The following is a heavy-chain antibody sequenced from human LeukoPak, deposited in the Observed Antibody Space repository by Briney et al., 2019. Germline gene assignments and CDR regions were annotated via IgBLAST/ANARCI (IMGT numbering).Heavy chain of an antibody. CDR2: IYYSGST. J-gene: IGHJ4*02. CDR3: ARSPVYDSSGYYYFDY. CDR1: GGSISSYY. V-gene: IGHV4-59*01. Sequence: SETLSLTCTVSGGSISSYYWSWIRQPPGKGLEWIGYIYYSGSTNYNPSLKSRVTISVETSKNQFSLKLSSVTAADTAVYYCARSPVYDSSGYYYFDYWGQGTLVTVSS. D-gene: IGHD3-22*01.